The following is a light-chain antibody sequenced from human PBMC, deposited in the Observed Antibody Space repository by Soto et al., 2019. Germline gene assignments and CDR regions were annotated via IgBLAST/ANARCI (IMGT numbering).Light chain of an antibody. V-gene: IGLV4-60*02. CDR3: ETWDSNGPVV. CDR1: SGYSSYI. J-gene: IGLJ2*01. Sequence: QLVLTQSSSASASLGSSVKLTCTLSSGYSSYIIAWHQQQPGKAHQYLMKVEGSGTYKKGSAVPDRFSGSSSGTDRYLTISTVQFDDEADYYCETWDSNGPVVFGGGTKLTVL. CDR2: VEGSGTY.